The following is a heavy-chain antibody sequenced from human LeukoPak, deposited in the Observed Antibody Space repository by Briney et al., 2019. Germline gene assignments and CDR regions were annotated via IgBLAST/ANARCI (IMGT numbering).Heavy chain of an antibody. D-gene: IGHD3-22*01. J-gene: IGHJ4*02. Sequence: SETLSLTCTVSGGFISSYYWTWIRQPPGKGLEWIGYIYYSGSTSYNPSLKSRVTISVDTSKNQFSLKLSSVTAADTAVYYCARSALYYYDSSAYYFDYWGQGTLVTVSS. CDR2: IYYSGST. CDR1: GGFISSYY. V-gene: IGHV4-59*08. CDR3: ARSALYYYDSSAYYFDY.